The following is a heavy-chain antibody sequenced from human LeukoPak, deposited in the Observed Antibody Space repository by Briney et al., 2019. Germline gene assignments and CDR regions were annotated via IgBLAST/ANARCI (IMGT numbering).Heavy chain of an antibody. Sequence: VASVKVSCKASGYTFTGYYMHWVRQAPGQGLEWMGWINPDSGGTNYAQKFQGRVTMTRDTSISTAYMELNRLRPDDTAVYYCARIVYAIPVADWGQGTLVTVSS. CDR3: ARIVYAIPVAD. CDR2: INPDSGGT. D-gene: IGHD6-19*01. J-gene: IGHJ4*02. V-gene: IGHV1-2*02. CDR1: GYTFTGYY.